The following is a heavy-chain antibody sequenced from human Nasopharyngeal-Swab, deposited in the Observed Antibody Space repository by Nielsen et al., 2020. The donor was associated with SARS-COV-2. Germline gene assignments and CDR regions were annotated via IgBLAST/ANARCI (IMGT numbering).Heavy chain of an antibody. V-gene: IGHV3-48*02. D-gene: IGHD1-26*01. CDR1: GFTFSTYS. CDR2: ISASSTFI. CDR3: ARVPTRSELIEGPY. J-gene: IGHJ4*02. Sequence: GESLKISCAASGFTFSTYSMNWVRQAPGRGLEWISYISASSTFIKYADSVKGRFTISRDNAKNSVYLQMNSLRDEDTGVYYCARVPTRSELIEGPYWGQGTLVTVSS.